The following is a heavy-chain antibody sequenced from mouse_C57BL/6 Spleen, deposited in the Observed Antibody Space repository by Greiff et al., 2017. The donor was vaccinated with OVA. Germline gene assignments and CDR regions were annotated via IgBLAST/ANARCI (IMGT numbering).Heavy chain of an antibody. CDR3: ARFYYPGSSYDWYFDV. CDR1: GFTFTDYY. D-gene: IGHD1-1*01. J-gene: IGHJ1*03. CDR2: IRNKANGYTT. V-gene: IGHV7-3*01. Sequence: EVQRVESGGGLVQPGGSLSLSCAASGFTFTDYYMSWVRQPPGKALEWLGFIRNKANGYTTEYSASVKGRFTISRDNSQSILYLQMNALRAEDSATYYCARFYYPGSSYDWYFDVWGTGTTVTVSS.